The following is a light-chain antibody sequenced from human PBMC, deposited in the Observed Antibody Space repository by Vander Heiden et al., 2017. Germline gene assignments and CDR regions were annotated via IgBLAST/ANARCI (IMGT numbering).Light chain of an antibody. V-gene: IGKV4-1*01. Sequence: IVMTQSPVSLAVSLGETATINCKSSQSVLYSSNNKNFLAWYQQKPGQAPKLLIYWASTRESGVPDRFSGSGSGTDFTLTISSLQAEDVAVYYCQQYYSTPLTFGQGTRLEIK. CDR3: QQYYSTPLT. J-gene: IGKJ5*01. CDR1: QSVLYSSNNKNF. CDR2: WAS.